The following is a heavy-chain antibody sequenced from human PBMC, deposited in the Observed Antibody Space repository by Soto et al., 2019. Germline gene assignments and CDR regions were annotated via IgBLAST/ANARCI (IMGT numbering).Heavy chain of an antibody. D-gene: IGHD3-3*01. CDR1: GGSISSSSYY. CDR2: IYYSGST. Sequence: QLQLQESGPGLVKPSETLSLTCTVSGGSISSSSYYWGWIRQPPGKGLEWIGSIYYSGSTYYNPSLQSPVTISVETSKNQFSLKLTSVTAADTAVYYCARHPPAISISDHWGQGTLVTVSS. J-gene: IGHJ4*02. CDR3: ARHPPAISISDH. V-gene: IGHV4-39*01.